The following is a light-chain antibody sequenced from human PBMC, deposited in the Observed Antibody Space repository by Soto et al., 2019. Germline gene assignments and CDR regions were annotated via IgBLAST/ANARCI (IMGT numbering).Light chain of an antibody. CDR1: QTINSG. V-gene: IGKV3-20*01. J-gene: IGKJ2*01. Sequence: EIVFTQSPGTLSLSPGERATLSCRASQTINSGLAWYQHKRGQAPRLLIYGVSVRAIGIPDRFGGSGSGTDFTLTISRLEPEDFAVYFCQQYGGSPYTFGQGTKVDI. CDR2: GVS. CDR3: QQYGGSPYT.